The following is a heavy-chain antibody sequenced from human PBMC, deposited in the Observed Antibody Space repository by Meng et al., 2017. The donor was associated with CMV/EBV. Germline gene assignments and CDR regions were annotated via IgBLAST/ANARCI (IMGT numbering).Heavy chain of an antibody. D-gene: IGHD4-11*01. CDR2: INPNSGST. CDR3: ARGPLGEYSNYDAP. Sequence: QGRLVQSGAQVKKPGASVKVSCKASGYTFTGYYMHWVRQAPGQGLEWMGWINPNSGSTNYAQKFQGRVTMTRDTSISTAYMELSRLRSDDTAVYYCARGPLGEYSNYDAPWGQGTLVTVSS. J-gene: IGHJ5*02. V-gene: IGHV1-2*02. CDR1: GYTFTGYY.